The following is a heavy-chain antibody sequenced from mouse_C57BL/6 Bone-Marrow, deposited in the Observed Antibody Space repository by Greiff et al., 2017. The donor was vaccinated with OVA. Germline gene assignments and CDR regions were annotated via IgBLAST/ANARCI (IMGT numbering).Heavy chain of an antibody. CDR3: ARNDSNYVGTWFAY. V-gene: IGHV5-12*01. CDR2: ISNGGGST. Sequence: DVKLVESGGGLVQPGGSLKLSCAASGFTFSDYYMYWVRQTPEKRLEWVAYISNGGGSTYYPETVKGRFTITRDNAKNTLYLQKSRLKSENTAMYYCARNDSNYVGTWFAYWGQGTLVTVSA. D-gene: IGHD2-5*01. CDR1: GFTFSDYY. J-gene: IGHJ3*01.